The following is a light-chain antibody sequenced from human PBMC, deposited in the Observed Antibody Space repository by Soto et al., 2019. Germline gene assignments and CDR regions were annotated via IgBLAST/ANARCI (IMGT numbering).Light chain of an antibody. CDR3: QQSGSSPWT. V-gene: IGKV3-20*01. J-gene: IGKJ1*01. CDR2: GAS. CDR1: QSVSSYY. Sequence: ETVLTQSPGTLSLSPGERATLSCRASQSVSSYYLAWYQQKPGQGPRILIYGASSRATGIPDRFSGSGSGTDFTLTINRLEPEDFAVYYCQQSGSSPWTFGQGTKVEIK.